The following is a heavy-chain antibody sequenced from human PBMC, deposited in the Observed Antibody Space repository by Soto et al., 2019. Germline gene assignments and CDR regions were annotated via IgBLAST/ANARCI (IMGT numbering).Heavy chain of an antibody. CDR1: GGSVSSDSYN. V-gene: IGHV4-39*01. Sequence: QLQLQESGPGLVKPSETLSLTCTVSGGSVSSDSYNWDWIRQPPGKGLEWIGTIYYSGSIDYNPSLKSRVTISEDTSNTQFSLKVTSVTAADTAVYSCARFYGNAFDIWGRGATVTVS. J-gene: IGHJ3*02. CDR3: ARFYGNAFDI. D-gene: IGHD4-17*01. CDR2: IYYSGSI.